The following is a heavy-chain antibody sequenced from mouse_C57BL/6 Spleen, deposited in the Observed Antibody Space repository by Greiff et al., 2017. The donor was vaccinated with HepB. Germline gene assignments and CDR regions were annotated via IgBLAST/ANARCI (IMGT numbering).Heavy chain of an antibody. D-gene: IGHD2-5*01. V-gene: IGHV3-6*01. J-gene: IGHJ3*01. CDR2: ISYDGSN. CDR1: GYSITSGYY. Sequence: EVKLKESGPGLVKPSQSLSLTCSVTGYSITSGYYWNWIRQFPGNKLEWMGYISYDGSNNYNPSLKNRISITRDTSKNQFFLKLNSVTTEDTATYYCASSYYSNPFAYWGQGTLVTVSA. CDR3: ASSYYSNPFAY.